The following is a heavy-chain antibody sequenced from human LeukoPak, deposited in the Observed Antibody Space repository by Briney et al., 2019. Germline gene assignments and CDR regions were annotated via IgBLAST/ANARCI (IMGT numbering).Heavy chain of an antibody. CDR1: GYSISSGYY. CDR2: IYHSGST. CDR3: ARDTRNYYDSSGYGGLNYFDY. Sequence: PSETLSLTCTVSGYSISSGYYWGWIRQPPGQGLEWIGSIYHSGSTYYNPSLKSRVTISVDTSKNQFSLKLSSVTAADTAVYYCARDTRNYYDSSGYGGLNYFDYWGQGTLVTVSS. J-gene: IGHJ4*02. D-gene: IGHD3-22*01. V-gene: IGHV4-38-2*02.